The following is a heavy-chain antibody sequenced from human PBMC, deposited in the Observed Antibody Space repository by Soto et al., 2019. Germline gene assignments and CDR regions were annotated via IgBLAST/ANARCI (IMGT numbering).Heavy chain of an antibody. D-gene: IGHD2-15*01. CDR3: ATGPGGPDGPGDY. Sequence: QVQLVQSGAEVKKPGASVKVSCKASGYTFTSYAMQWVRQAPGQRLEWMGWINAGNGNTKYSQKFQGRVTTTRDTSASTADMGLSSLRSEETAVYYCATGPGGPDGPGDYWGQGTLVTVFS. CDR1: GYTFTSYA. CDR2: INAGNGNT. V-gene: IGHV1-3*01. J-gene: IGHJ4*02.